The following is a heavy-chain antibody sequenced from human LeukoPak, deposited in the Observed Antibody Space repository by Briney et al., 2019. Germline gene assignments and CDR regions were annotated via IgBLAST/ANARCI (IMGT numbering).Heavy chain of an antibody. CDR2: ISYSSSTM. CDR1: GFTFSSYS. V-gene: IGHV3-48*01. CDR3: ARSMITFGGVIGY. J-gene: IGHJ4*02. D-gene: IGHD3-16*01. Sequence: GGSLRLSCAASGFTFSSYSMNWVRQAPGKGLEWVSYISYSSSTMYYADSVKGRFTISRDNAKNSLYLQMNSLRAEDTAIYYCARSMITFGGVIGYWGQGTLVTVSS.